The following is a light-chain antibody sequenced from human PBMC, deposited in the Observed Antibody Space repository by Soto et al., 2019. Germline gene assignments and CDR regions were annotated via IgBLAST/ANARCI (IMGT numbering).Light chain of an antibody. Sequence: DIQMTQSPSTLSASVGDRVTITCRASQSISSWLAWYQQKPGKAPKLLIYDASSLESGVPSRFSGSGSGTEFTLTISSLQPDDFATYYCQQYNSFLTFGQGTRLEIK. CDR3: QQYNSFLT. V-gene: IGKV1-5*01. CDR1: QSISSW. J-gene: IGKJ5*01. CDR2: DAS.